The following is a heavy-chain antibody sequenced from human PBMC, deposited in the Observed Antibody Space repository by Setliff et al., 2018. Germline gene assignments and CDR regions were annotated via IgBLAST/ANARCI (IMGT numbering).Heavy chain of an antibody. CDR1: GYSINSGYY. CDR3: ARRRPVYYYDNLGTLDY. J-gene: IGHJ4*02. Sequence: SETLSLTCAISGYSINSGYYWGWIRQPPGKRLEWIGNICHSGSTYYNPSLKSRVTTSVDTSKNQFSLKLNSVTAADTAIYYCARRRPVYYYDNLGTLDYWGQGTLVTVSS. CDR2: ICHSGST. V-gene: IGHV4-38-2*01. D-gene: IGHD3-22*01.